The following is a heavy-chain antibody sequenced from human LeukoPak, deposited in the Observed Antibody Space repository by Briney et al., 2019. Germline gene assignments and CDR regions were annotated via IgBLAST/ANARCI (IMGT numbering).Heavy chain of an antibody. D-gene: IGHD3-22*01. CDR2: ISAYNGNT. CDR1: GYTFTSYG. CDR3: ARGGNYYDSSRINWFDP. Sequence: ASVKVSCKASGYTFTSYGISWVRQAPGQGLEWMGWISAYNGNTNYAQKFQGRVTMTRDTSISTAYMELSRLRSDDTAVYYCARGGNYYDSSRINWFDPWGQGTLVTVSS. V-gene: IGHV1-18*01. J-gene: IGHJ5*02.